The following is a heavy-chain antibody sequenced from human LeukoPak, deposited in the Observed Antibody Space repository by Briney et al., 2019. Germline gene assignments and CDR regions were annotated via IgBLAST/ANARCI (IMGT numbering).Heavy chain of an antibody. V-gene: IGHV1-2*02. CDR2: INPNSGGT. CDR1: GYIFTGYY. CDR3: ARAPHDFWSGYCSY. D-gene: IGHD3-3*01. J-gene: IGHJ4*02. Sequence: ASVKVSCKASGYIFTGYYMHWVRQAPGQGLEWMGWINPNSGGTNYAQKFQGRVTMTRDTSISTAYMELSRLRSDDTAVYYCARAPHDFWSGYCSYWGQGTLVTVSS.